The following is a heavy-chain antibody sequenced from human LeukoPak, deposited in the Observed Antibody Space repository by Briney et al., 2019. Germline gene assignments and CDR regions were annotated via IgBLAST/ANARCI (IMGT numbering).Heavy chain of an antibody. V-gene: IGHV4-30-4*01. Sequence: SETLSLTCTVSGGSISSGDYYWSWIRQPPGKGLERIGYIYYSGSTYYNPSLESRVTISVDTSKNQFSLKLSSVTAADTAVYYCARDSGYYVNYWGQGTLVTVSS. CDR1: GGSISSGDYY. CDR3: ARDSGYYVNY. D-gene: IGHD3-22*01. CDR2: IYYSGST. J-gene: IGHJ4*02.